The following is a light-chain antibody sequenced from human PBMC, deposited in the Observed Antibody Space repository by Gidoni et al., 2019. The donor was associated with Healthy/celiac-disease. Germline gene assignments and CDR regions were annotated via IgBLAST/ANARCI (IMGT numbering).Light chain of an antibody. V-gene: IGLV3-1*01. Sequence: SYELTQPPSVSVSPGQTASITCSGEKLGDKYACWYQTTPGHSPVLVIYQDSKWPPGIPERFSCSNSVNTATLTISGTQAMDEADYYCQAWDSITAVVFGGGTKLTVL. J-gene: IGLJ2*01. CDR2: QDS. CDR3: QAWDSITAVV. CDR1: KLGDKY.